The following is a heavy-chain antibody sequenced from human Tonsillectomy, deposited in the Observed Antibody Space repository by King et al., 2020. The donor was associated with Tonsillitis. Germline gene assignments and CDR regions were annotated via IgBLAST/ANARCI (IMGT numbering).Heavy chain of an antibody. CDR2: IFWDDDK. V-gene: IGHV2-5*02. Sequence: ITLKESGPTVVKPTQTLTLTCTFSGFSLSTTGVGVGWIRQPPGKALEWLAIIFWDDDKRYSPSLMNRLTITKDTRKNQVVLTMTNMDPVDTATYYCALRPLRGVNYFDHWGQGTLVTASS. D-gene: IGHD3-10*01. CDR1: GFSLSTTGVG. CDR3: ALRPLRGVNYFDH. J-gene: IGHJ4*02.